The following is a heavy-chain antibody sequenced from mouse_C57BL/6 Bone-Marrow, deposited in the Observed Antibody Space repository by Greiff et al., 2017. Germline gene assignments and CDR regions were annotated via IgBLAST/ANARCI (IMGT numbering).Heavy chain of an antibody. CDR2: IHPDSSTI. CDR1: GVDFSRYW. J-gene: IGHJ1*03. Sequence: EAGGVDFSRYWMSWVRRAPGKGLEWIGEIHPDSSTINYAPSLKDKFIISRDNAKNTLYLQMSKVRSEDTALYYCARSHYYGSSYWYFDVWGTGTTVTVSS. CDR3: ARSHYYGSSYWYFDV. V-gene: IGHV4-1*01. D-gene: IGHD1-1*01.